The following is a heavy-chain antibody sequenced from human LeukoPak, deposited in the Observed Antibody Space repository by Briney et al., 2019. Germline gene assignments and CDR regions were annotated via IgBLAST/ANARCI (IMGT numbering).Heavy chain of an antibody. CDR1: GFTFXXYA. Sequence: XRXSXXAXGFTFXXYAMHWVRQAPGKGLEWVAVISYDGSNKYYADSVKGRFTISRDNSKNTLYLQMNSLRAEDTAVYYCARDRLYYYYYGMDVWGQGTTVTVSS. CDR2: ISYDGSNK. V-gene: IGHV3-30*04. CDR3: ARDRLYYYYYGMDV. J-gene: IGHJ6*02.